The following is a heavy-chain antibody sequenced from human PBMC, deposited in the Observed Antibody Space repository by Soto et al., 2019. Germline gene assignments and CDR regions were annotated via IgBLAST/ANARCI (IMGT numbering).Heavy chain of an antibody. V-gene: IGHV4-39*01. CDR1: GGSISSSSYY. CDR3: ARPDDLWGAFDI. J-gene: IGHJ3*02. CDR2: IYHGGST. D-gene: IGHD2-21*01. Sequence: QLQLQESGPGLVKPSETLSLTCTVSGGSISSSSYYWGWIRQPPAKGLEWIGSIYHGGSTYYNPSLKRRVTISVDTSKNQFSLRLTSVTAADTAVYSCARPDDLWGAFDIWGQGTMVTVSS.